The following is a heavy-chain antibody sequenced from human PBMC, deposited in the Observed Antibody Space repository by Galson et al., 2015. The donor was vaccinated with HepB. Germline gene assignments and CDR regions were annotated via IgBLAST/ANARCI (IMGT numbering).Heavy chain of an antibody. D-gene: IGHD1-1*01. CDR3: ARGGLSRVPRGGYFDY. CDR1: GFTLSSYI. CDR2: ISSSSSTI. Sequence: SLRLSSAASGFTLSSYIIYWVRQAPGKGLEWVSYISSSSSTIYYADSVKGRITISRDNAKMSLYLQMNRLRAEDTAVYSCARGGLSRVPRGGYFDYWGQGTLVTVSS. V-gene: IGHV3-48*01. J-gene: IGHJ4*02.